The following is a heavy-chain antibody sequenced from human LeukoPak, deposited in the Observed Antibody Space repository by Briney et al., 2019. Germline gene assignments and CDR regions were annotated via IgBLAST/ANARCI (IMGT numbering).Heavy chain of an antibody. CDR1: GLTLSNYV. D-gene: IGHD6-25*01. V-gene: IGHV3-64*02. J-gene: IGHJ4*02. Sequence: PGGSLRLSCVASGLTLSNYVIHWVRQAPGKGLEYVSAISNDGESTYYADSLKGRFTISRDNSKNTVSLQMDSLTFEDTAVYYCAREAYSSGRAGCFDYWGQGTLVTVSS. CDR2: ISNDGEST. CDR3: AREAYSSGRAGCFDY.